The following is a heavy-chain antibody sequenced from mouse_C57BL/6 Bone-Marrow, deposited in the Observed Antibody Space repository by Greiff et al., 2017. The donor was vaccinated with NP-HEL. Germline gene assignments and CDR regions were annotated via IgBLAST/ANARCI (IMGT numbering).Heavy chain of an antibody. Sequence: VKVVESGAELARPGASVKLSCKASGYTFTSYGISWVKQRTGQGLEWIGEIYPRSGNTYYNEKFKGKATLTADKSSSTAYMELRSLTSEDSAVYFCARGGDYGRYFDYWGQGTTLTVSS. CDR2: IYPRSGNT. CDR1: GYTFTSYG. V-gene: IGHV1-81*01. J-gene: IGHJ2*01. CDR3: ARGGDYGRYFDY. D-gene: IGHD1-1*01.